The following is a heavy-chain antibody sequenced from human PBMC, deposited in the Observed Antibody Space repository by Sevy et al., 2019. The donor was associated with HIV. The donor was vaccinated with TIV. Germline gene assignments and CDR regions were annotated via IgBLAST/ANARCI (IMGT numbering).Heavy chain of an antibody. CDR2: ISGSSNYI. Sequence: GGSLRLSCAASGFNFDSYTMNWVRQAPGLGLEWVSSISGSSNYIYYADSLKGRFTISRDNAKNSVYLQMHSLRVDDTAVYFCARPYGSGSWEAFDVWGQRTVVTVSS. CDR3: ARPYGSGSWEAFDV. V-gene: IGHV3-21*01. J-gene: IGHJ3*01. D-gene: IGHD3-10*01. CDR1: GFNFDSYT.